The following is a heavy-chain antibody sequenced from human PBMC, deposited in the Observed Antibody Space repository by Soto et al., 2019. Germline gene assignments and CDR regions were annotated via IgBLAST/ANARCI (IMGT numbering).Heavy chain of an antibody. CDR3: ARELSRDYIWGSYRWYDY. J-gene: IGHJ4*02. Sequence: GGSLRLSCAASGFTVSSNYMSWVRQAPGKGLEWVSVIYSGGSTYYADSVKGRFTISRDNSKNTLYLQMNSLRAEDTAVYYCARELSRDYIWGSYRWYDYWGQGTLVTVSS. V-gene: IGHV3-66*01. CDR2: IYSGGST. CDR1: GFTVSSNY. D-gene: IGHD3-16*02.